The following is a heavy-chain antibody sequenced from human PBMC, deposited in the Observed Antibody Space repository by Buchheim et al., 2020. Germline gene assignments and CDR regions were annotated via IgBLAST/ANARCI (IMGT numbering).Heavy chain of an antibody. Sequence: QVQLVESGGGVVQPRRSLRLSCAASGFTFSSYAMHWVRQAPGKGLEWVAVISYDGSNKYYADSVKGRFTISRDNSKNTLYLQMNSLRAEDTAVYYCARDQGKYGSGSYYSYYFDYWGQGTL. D-gene: IGHD3-10*01. V-gene: IGHV3-30-3*01. CDR3: ARDQGKYGSGSYYSYYFDY. CDR2: ISYDGSNK. J-gene: IGHJ4*02. CDR1: GFTFSSYA.